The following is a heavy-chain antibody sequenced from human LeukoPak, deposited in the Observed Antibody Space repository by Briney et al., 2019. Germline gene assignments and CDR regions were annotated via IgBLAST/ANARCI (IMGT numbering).Heavy chain of an antibody. CDR1: GGSISRSSYY. CDR2: IYYSGST. V-gene: IGHV4-39*01. CDR3: ARHGDRRATVTTGFDY. Sequence: SETLSLTCTVSGGSISRSSYYWGWIRQPPGKGLEWIGSIYYSGSTYYNPSLKSRVTISVDTSKNQFSLKLSSVTAADTAVYYCARHGDRRATVTTGFDYWGQGTLVTVSS. J-gene: IGHJ4*02. D-gene: IGHD4-17*01.